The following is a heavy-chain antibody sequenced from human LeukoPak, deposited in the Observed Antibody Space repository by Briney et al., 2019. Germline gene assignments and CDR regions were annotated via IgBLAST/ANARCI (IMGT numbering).Heavy chain of an antibody. CDR3: ARFPCSGGSCYGEGFDY. D-gene: IGHD2-15*01. J-gene: IGHJ4*02. V-gene: IGHV3-30-3*01. Sequence: GGSLRLSCAASGCTFSSYAMHWVRQAPGKGLEWVAFISYDGSNKYYADSVKGRFTISRDNSKNTLYLQMNSLRAEDTAVYYCARFPCSGGSCYGEGFDYWGQGTLVTVSS. CDR2: ISYDGSNK. CDR1: GCTFSSYA.